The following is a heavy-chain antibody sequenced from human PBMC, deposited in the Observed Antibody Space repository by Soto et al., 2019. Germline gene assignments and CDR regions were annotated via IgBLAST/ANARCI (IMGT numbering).Heavy chain of an antibody. V-gene: IGHV3-21*01. CDR2: ISSSSSYI. Sequence: GGSLRLSCAASGFTFSSYSMNWVRQAPGKGLEWVSSISSSSSYIYYADSVKGRFTISRDNAKNSLYLQMNSLRAEDTAVYYCARRNVYSSGWYEEGWAFDIWGQGTMVTVSS. J-gene: IGHJ3*02. D-gene: IGHD6-19*01. CDR1: GFTFSSYS. CDR3: ARRNVYSSGWYEEGWAFDI.